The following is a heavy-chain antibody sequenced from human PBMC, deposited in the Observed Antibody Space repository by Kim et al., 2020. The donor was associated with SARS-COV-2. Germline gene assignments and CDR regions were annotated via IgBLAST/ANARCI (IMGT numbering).Heavy chain of an antibody. V-gene: IGHV3-33*01. D-gene: IGHD1-1*01. CDR3: ARDLRGSIDY. Sequence: ADSGKCRFTISRDNSKNTLFLQLTSLRAEDTAIYFCARDLRGSIDYWGQGTLVSVSS. J-gene: IGHJ4*02.